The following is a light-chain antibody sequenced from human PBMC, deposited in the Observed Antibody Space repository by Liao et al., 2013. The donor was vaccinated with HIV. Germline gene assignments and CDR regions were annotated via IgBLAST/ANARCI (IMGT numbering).Light chain of an antibody. CDR3: QAWDSSTAHVV. CDR2: QDT. J-gene: IGLJ2*01. CDR1: KLGQKY. V-gene: IGLV3-1*01. Sequence: ELTQPPSVSVSPGQTASITCSGDKLGQKYACWYQQKPGQSPLLVIYQDTKRPSGVPERFSGSNSGNTATLTISGTQAMDEADYYCQAWDSSTAHVVFGGGTKLTVL.